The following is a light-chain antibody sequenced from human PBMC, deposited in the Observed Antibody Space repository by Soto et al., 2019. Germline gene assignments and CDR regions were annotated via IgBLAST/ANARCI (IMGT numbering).Light chain of an antibody. CDR2: AAS. CDR3: QKYNSAPRT. Sequence: DIKMTQSPSSLSASVGDRVTITCRARQGINNYLAWYQQKAGKAPKLLIYAASTLQSGVPSRFSGSGSGTDFTLTISSLQPDDVATYYCQKYNSAPRTFGQGTKVEIK. V-gene: IGKV1-27*01. J-gene: IGKJ1*01. CDR1: QGINNY.